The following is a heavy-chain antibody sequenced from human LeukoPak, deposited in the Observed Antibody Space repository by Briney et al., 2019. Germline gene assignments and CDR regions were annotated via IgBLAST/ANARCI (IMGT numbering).Heavy chain of an antibody. CDR3: ARTEITMIVDAFDI. CDR1: GFTFDDYA. CDR2: ISWNSGSI. D-gene: IGHD3-22*01. V-gene: IGHV3-9*03. Sequence: PGGSLRLSCAASGFTFDDYAMHWVRQAPGKGLEWVSGISWNSGSIGYADSVKGRFTISRDNAKNSLYLQMNSLRAEDMALYYCARTEITMIVDAFDIWGQGTMVTVSS. J-gene: IGHJ3*02.